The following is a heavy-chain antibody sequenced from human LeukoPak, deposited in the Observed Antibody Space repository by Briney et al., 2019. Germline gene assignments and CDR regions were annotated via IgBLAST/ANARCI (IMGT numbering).Heavy chain of an antibody. D-gene: IGHD3-10*01. V-gene: IGHV3-48*01. J-gene: IGHJ4*02. CDR1: GFTFSSHS. Sequence: GGSLRLSCAASGFTFSSHSMNWVRQAPGKGLEGVSYISSSSSTIYYADSVKGRFTISRDNAKNSLYLQMNSLRAEDTAVYYCAREPIYGSGSFDYWGQGTLVTVSA. CDR2: ISSSSSTI. CDR3: AREPIYGSGSFDY.